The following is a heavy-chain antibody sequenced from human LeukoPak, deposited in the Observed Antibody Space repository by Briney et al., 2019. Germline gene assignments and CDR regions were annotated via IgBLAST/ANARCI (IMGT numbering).Heavy chain of an antibody. CDR3: ARGYSYHFNY. D-gene: IGHD5-24*01. Sequence: GGSLRLSCAASGFTFSSYSMNWVRQAPGKGLEWVSYISSASSTIYYADSVKGRFTISRDNAKNSLYLQMNSLTAEDTAVYFCARGYSYHFNYWGQGTLVTVSS. J-gene: IGHJ4*02. CDR2: ISSASSTI. CDR1: GFTFSSYS. V-gene: IGHV3-48*01.